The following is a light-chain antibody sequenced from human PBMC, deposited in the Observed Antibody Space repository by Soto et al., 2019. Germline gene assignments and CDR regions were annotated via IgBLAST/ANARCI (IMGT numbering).Light chain of an antibody. J-gene: IGLJ2*01. CDR2: EVS. CDR1: SSNVGSNT. V-gene: IGLV2-14*01. Sequence: QAVVTQPPSASGTPGQRVTISCSGSSSNVGSNTVSWYQHHPGKAPKLMIYEVSNRPSGISNRFSGSKSGNTASLTISGLQAEDEADYYCNSYTSSSTHVVFGGGTKVAVL. CDR3: NSYTSSSTHVV.